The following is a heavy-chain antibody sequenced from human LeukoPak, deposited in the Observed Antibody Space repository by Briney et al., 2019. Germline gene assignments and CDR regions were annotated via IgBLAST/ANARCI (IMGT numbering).Heavy chain of an antibody. D-gene: IGHD6-13*01. CDR2: ISGSGGST. CDR3: ARDSRANIAAAGDWFDP. J-gene: IGHJ5*02. Sequence: GGSLRLSCAASGFTFSSYAMSWVRQAPGKGLEWVSAISGSGGSTYYADSVKGRFTISRDNAKNSLYLQMNSLRAEDTAVYYCARDSRANIAAAGDWFDPWGQGTLVTVSS. CDR1: GFTFSSYA. V-gene: IGHV3-23*01.